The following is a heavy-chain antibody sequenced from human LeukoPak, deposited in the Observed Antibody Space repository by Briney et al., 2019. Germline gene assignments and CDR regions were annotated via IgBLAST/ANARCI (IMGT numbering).Heavy chain of an antibody. CDR1: GYTFTGYY. CDR2: INPNSGGA. J-gene: IGHJ4*02. V-gene: IGHV1-2*02. Sequence: ASVKVSCKASGYTFTGYYIHWVRQAPGQGLEWMGWINPNSGGANYAQKFQGRVTMTRDTSISTAYMELSRLRSDDTAVYYCARDLGDSGYDSGDHWGQGTLVTVSS. CDR3: ARDLGDSGYDSGDH. D-gene: IGHD5-12*01.